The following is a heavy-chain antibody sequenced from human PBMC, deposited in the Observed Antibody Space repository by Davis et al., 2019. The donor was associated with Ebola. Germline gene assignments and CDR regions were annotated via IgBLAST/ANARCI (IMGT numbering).Heavy chain of an antibody. CDR3: AKYCSSTSCYGLDGVVY. J-gene: IGHJ4*02. V-gene: IGHV3-21*01. D-gene: IGHD2-2*01. Sequence: GESLIISCAASGFTFSSYSINWVRQAPGKGLEWVSSISSSSSYIYYADSVKGRFTISRDNAKNSLYLQMNSLRAEDTAVYYCAKYCSSTSCYGLDGVVYWGQGTLVTVSS. CDR1: GFTFSSYS. CDR2: ISSSSSYI.